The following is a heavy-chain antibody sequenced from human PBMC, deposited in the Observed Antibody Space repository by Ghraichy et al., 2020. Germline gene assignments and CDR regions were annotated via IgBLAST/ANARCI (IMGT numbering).Heavy chain of an antibody. D-gene: IGHD5-18*01. CDR2: ISPNSGGT. J-gene: IGHJ5*02. Sequence: ASVKVSCKASGYTFTDYYMHWVRQAPGQGLEWMGWISPNSGGTHFAQQFQGRVTMTRDTSITTAYMELSRLRSDDTAVYYCARDVDTIMVGWFDTWGQGSQVTVS. CDR1: GYTFTDYY. CDR3: ARDVDTIMVGWFDT. V-gene: IGHV1-2*02.